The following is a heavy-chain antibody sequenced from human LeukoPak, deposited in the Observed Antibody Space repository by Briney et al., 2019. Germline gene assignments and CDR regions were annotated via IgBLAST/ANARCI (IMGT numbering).Heavy chain of an antibody. CDR3: ARDPGGGYDIFDY. D-gene: IGHD5-12*01. J-gene: IGHJ4*02. CDR1: GYTFTNYG. CDR2: ISAYNDNT. V-gene: IGHV1-18*01. Sequence: ASVKVSCKASGYTFTNYGISWVRQAPGQGLEWMGWISAYNDNTNYLQKFQGRVTMTTDTSTSTAYMELRSLRSDDTAIYYCARDPGGGYDIFDYWGQGTLVTVSS.